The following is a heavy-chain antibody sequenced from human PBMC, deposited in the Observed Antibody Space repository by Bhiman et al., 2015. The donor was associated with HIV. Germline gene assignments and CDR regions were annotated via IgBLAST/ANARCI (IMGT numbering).Heavy chain of an antibody. Sequence: EVQLVETGGGLIQPGGSPRLSCAPSGFTVSSNYMSWVRQAPGKGLEWLSVIYADGRTYYAHSVKGRFTISRDHSKNTLYLQMNSLRDEDTAVYYCARDPFQFWGYWGPGTLVTVSS. CDR3: ARDPFQFWGY. J-gene: IGHJ4*02. CDR1: GFTVSSNY. CDR2: IYADGRT. D-gene: IGHD3-16*01. V-gene: IGHV3-53*02.